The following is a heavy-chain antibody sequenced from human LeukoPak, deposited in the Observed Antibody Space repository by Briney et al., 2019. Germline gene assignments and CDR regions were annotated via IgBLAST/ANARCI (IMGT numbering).Heavy chain of an antibody. D-gene: IGHD3-22*01. CDR2: ISHSSTYI. Sequence: PGGSLRLSCEASGFTFRTHSMNWVRQAPGKGLEWLSSISHSSTYIYYADSVKGRFTVSRDNAKNSVYLLLTSLSAEDTAVYYCARTAYFSVGSAYSDYYYSGLDVWGQGTTVSVSS. CDR3: ARTAYFSVGSAYSDYYYSGLDV. CDR1: GFTFRTHS. V-gene: IGHV3-21*01. J-gene: IGHJ6*02.